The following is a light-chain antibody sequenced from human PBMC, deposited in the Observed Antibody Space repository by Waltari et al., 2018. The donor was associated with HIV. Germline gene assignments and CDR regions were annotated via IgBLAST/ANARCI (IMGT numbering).Light chain of an antibody. J-gene: IGLJ3*02. CDR1: AVPIAYMP. CDR2: GGS. CDR3: CAYVGTLTPA. V-gene: IGLV2-23*01. Sequence: QSALTQPAPVSGSPGPSIPIPCNAPAVPIAYMPFVSWYQQFSRRAPQLIIYGGSTRSSRVSHRFSASNSGKTASLTISGLQTADEAIYYCCAYVGTLTPAFGGGTQLTVL.